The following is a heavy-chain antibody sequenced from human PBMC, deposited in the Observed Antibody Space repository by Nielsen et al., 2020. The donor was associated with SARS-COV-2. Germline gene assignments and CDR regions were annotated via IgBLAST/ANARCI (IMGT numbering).Heavy chain of an antibody. CDR1: GGSISSSRSF. CDR2: IYYSAGTST. D-gene: IGHD1-20*01. V-gene: IGHV4-39*01. J-gene: IGHJ4*02. CDR3: ARGFNWNDDQTYYFDY. Sequence: SETLSLTCTVSGGSISSSRSFWGWFRQPPGKGLEWIASIYYSAGTSTHYSPSLKTRVAISVDTSKNQFSLRLNSVTAADTAVYYCARGFNWNDDQTYYFDYWGQGTLVTVSS.